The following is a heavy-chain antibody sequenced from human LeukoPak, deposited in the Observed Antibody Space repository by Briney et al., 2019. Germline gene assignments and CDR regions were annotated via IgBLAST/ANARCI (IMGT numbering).Heavy chain of an antibody. D-gene: IGHD3-10*01. J-gene: IGHJ4*02. Sequence: PSETLSLTCTVSGGSISSSSYYWTWIRQPPGKGLEWIGYIYYSGSTNYNPSLKSRATISVDASNDQFSLKLISVTAADTAVYYYARESWDTMVRGAVFDLWGQGTLVTVSS. CDR1: GGSISSSSYY. CDR2: IYYSGST. CDR3: ARESWDTMVRGAVFDL. V-gene: IGHV4-61*01.